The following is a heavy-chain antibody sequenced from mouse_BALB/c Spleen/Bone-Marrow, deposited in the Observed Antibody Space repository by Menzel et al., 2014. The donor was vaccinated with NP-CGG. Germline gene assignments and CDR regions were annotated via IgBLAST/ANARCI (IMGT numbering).Heavy chain of an antibody. CDR1: GYTFTSYW. J-gene: IGHJ4*01. D-gene: IGHD1-1*01. CDR3: ARGTVVAYYYAMDY. CDR2: INPSTGYT. V-gene: IGHV1-7*01. Sequence: VQLQQSGAELAKPGASVKMSCKASGYTFTSYWMHWVKQRPGQGLEWIGYINPSTGYTEYNQKFKDKATLTADKSSSTAYMQLSSLTSEDSAVYYCARGTVVAYYYAMDYWSQGTSVTVSS.